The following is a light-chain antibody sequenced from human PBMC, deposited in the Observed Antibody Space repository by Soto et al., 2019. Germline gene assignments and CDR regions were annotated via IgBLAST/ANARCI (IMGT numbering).Light chain of an antibody. Sequence: EIVLTQSPATLSLSPGERATLSCRASQSVSSYLAWHQQKPGQAPRLLIYDASNRATGIPARFSGSGSGTDFTFTISSLESEDFAVYYCQQRSNWRSTFGQGTKLEIK. V-gene: IGKV3-11*01. CDR1: QSVSSY. CDR2: DAS. CDR3: QQRSNWRST. J-gene: IGKJ2*02.